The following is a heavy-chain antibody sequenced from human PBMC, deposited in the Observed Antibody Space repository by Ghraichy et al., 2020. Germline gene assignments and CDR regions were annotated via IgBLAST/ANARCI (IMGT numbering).Heavy chain of an antibody. Sequence: LSLTCAASGFTFSNYAMHWVRQAPGKGLEWVAVILYDGFNKYYADSVKGRFTISRDNSKNTLYLQMNSLRAEDTAVYYCARRENDFWSGYYYFDYWGQGTLVTVSS. CDR2: ILYDGFNK. D-gene: IGHD3-3*01. CDR1: GFTFSNYA. CDR3: ARRENDFWSGYYYFDY. V-gene: IGHV3-30-3*01. J-gene: IGHJ4*02.